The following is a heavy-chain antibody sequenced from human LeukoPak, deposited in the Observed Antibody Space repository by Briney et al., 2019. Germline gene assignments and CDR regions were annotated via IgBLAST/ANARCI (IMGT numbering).Heavy chain of an antibody. D-gene: IGHD2-15*01. J-gene: IGHJ6*02. V-gene: IGHV1-18*01. CDR1: GYTFTSYA. Sequence: GASVKVSCKASGYTFTSYAISWVRQAPGQGPEWMGWINMYNGNTNYAQKFQGRVTITADKSTSTAYMELSSLRSEDTAVYYCARVDIVVVVAATHLHGMDVWGQGTTVTVSS. CDR3: ARVDIVVVVAATHLHGMDV. CDR2: INMYNGNT.